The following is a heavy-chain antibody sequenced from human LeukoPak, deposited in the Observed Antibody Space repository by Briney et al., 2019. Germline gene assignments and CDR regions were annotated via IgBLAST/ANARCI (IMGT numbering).Heavy chain of an antibody. J-gene: IGHJ4*02. Sequence: SETLSLTCTVSSGSISTSNYYWGWVRQPPGKALEWIGNIFYSGSTYYSPSLKSRVTISLDTSRNQFSLKLSSVTAADTAVYYCARGYYGRSDYWGQGTLVTVSS. CDR2: IFYSGST. CDR1: SGSISTSNYY. D-gene: IGHD3-10*01. V-gene: IGHV4-39*07. CDR3: ARGYYGRSDY.